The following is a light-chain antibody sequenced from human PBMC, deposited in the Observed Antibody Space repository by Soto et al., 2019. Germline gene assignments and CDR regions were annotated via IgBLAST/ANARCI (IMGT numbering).Light chain of an antibody. CDR2: RNT. J-gene: IGLJ2*01. CDR3: AARDDSLNAVI. Sequence: QSVLTQPPSASGTPGQRVTISCSGSSSNIGSHSVDWYQQLPGTAPKLLIYRNTQRPSGVPDRFSGSKSGTSASLAISGLQSEDEADYYCAARDDSLNAVIFGGGTQLTVL. V-gene: IGLV1-44*01. CDR1: SSNIGSHS.